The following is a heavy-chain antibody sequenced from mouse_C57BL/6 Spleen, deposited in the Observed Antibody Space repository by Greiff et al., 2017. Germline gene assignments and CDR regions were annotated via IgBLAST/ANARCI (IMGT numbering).Heavy chain of an antibody. CDR1: GYSFTGYY. D-gene: IGHD1-1*01. Sequence: VQLQQSGPELVKPGASVKISCKASGYSFTGYYMNWVKQSPEKSLEWIGEINPSTGGTTYNQKFKAKATLTVDKSSSTAYMQLKSLTSEDSAVYYCARSITTVVARPWFAYWGQGTLVTVSA. V-gene: IGHV1-42*01. CDR2: INPSTGGT. J-gene: IGHJ3*01. CDR3: ARSITTVVARPWFAY.